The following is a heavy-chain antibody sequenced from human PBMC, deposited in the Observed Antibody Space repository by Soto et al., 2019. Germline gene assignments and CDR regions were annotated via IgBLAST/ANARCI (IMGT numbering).Heavy chain of an antibody. CDR2: ISGSGGST. J-gene: IGHJ4*02. D-gene: IGHD1-26*01. V-gene: IGHV3-23*01. Sequence: EVQLLESGGGLVQPGGSLRLSCAASGFTFSSYAMRWVRQAPGKGLEWVSDISGSGGSTYCADSVKGRFTISRDNSKNTLYLQMNSLRAEDTAVYYCARRGSGSYYDYWGQGTLVTVSS. CDR3: ARRGSGSYYDY. CDR1: GFTFSSYA.